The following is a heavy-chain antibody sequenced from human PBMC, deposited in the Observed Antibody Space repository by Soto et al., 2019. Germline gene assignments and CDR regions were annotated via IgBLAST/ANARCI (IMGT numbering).Heavy chain of an antibody. CDR2: ISSSSSYI. V-gene: IGHV3-21*01. Sequence: EVQLLESGGGLVQPGGSLRLSCAASGFTFSSYSMNWVRQAPGKGLEWVSSISSSSSYIYYADSVKGRFTISRDNAKNSLYLQMNSLRAEDTAVYYCARTARDGYNYHLDYWGQGTLVTVSS. CDR1: GFTFSSYS. D-gene: IGHD5-12*01. J-gene: IGHJ4*02. CDR3: ARTARDGYNYHLDY.